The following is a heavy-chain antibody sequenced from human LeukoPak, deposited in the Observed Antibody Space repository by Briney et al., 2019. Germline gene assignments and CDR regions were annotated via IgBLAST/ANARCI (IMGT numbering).Heavy chain of an antibody. Sequence: GGSLRLSCATSRFTFSNYAMSWVRQAPGKGLEWVSSISGSDDSTYYADSVKGRFTISRDTSKNTLYLQMNSLGAEDTAVYYCAKHLYSVYFYAMDVWGQGTTVTVSS. CDR3: AKHLYSVYFYAMDV. V-gene: IGHV3-23*01. D-gene: IGHD2-8*01. CDR1: RFTFSNYA. CDR2: ISGSDDST. J-gene: IGHJ6*02.